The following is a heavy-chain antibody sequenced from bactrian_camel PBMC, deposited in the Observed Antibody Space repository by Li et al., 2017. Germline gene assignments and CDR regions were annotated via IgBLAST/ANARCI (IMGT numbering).Heavy chain of an antibody. V-gene: IGHV3S9*01. CDR1: GLTYKVNF. CDR2: IHANGVT. D-gene: IGHD4*01. J-gene: IGHJ6*01. Sequence: HVQLVESGGGSVQSGGSLRLLCAASGLTYKVNFMAWFRQIPGKEREGVAGIHANGVTQYADSVKGRFTISQDNANYTVYLQMNSLKPEDTAMYYCVADFGRLCRHLRITEFGYRGQGTQVTVS. CDR3: VADFGRLCRHLRITEFGY.